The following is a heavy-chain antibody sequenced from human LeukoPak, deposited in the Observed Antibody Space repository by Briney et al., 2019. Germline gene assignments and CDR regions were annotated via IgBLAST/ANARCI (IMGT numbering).Heavy chain of an antibody. CDR1: GFTFSSYE. Sequence: PGGSLRFSCAASGFTFSSYEMNWVRQAPGKGLEWVSHSNRRGSTTYYADSVRGRFTISRDNAKNSLYLQMNSLRAEDTAVYYCAREGHTTGWPPFDFWGQGTLVTVSS. D-gene: IGHD2/OR15-2a*01. J-gene: IGHJ4*02. CDR2: SNRRGSTT. CDR3: AREGHTTGWPPFDF. V-gene: IGHV3-48*03.